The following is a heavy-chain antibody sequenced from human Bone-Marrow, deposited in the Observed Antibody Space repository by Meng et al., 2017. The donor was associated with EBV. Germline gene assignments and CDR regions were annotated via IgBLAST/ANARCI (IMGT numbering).Heavy chain of an antibody. CDR2: IDHSGST. V-gene: IGHV4-4*02. CDR1: GGSISSSNW. Sequence: QVQLQGSGPGLVKPSGTLSLTCGVSGGSISSSNWWSWVRQPPGKGLEWIGEIDHSGSTNYNPSLKSRVTISIDKSKNQFSLNLSSVTAADTAVYYCARGNTFPEYYFGYWGQGTLVTVSS. D-gene: IGHD2/OR15-2a*01. J-gene: IGHJ4*02. CDR3: ARGNTFPEYYFGY.